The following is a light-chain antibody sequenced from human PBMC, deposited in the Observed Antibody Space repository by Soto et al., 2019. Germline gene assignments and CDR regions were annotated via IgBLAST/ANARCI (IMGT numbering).Light chain of an antibody. Sequence: QSALTQPPSASGSPGQSLTISCSGTSSDVGGFNYVSWYQQPPGKAPKLLIYEVTKRPSGVPARFSGSKSGNTASLTVSGLQAEDEADYYCSSYVGSNTLVFGGGTKVTVL. V-gene: IGLV2-8*01. J-gene: IGLJ2*01. CDR2: EVT. CDR3: SSYVGSNTLV. CDR1: SSDVGGFNY.